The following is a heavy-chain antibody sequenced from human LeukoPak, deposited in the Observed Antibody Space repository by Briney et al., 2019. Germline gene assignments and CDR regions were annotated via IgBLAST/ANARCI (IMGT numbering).Heavy chain of an antibody. V-gene: IGHV4-59*08. CDR1: GGSISSYY. Sequence: SETLSLTCTVSGGSISSYYWSWIRQPPGKGLEWIGYIYYSGSTKYNPSLKSRVTISVDTSKNQFSLKLSSVTAADTAVYYCARHSSDYDFWSGYPYYFDYWGQGTLVTVSS. J-gene: IGHJ4*02. D-gene: IGHD3-3*01. CDR2: IYYSGST. CDR3: ARHSSDYDFWSGYPYYFDY.